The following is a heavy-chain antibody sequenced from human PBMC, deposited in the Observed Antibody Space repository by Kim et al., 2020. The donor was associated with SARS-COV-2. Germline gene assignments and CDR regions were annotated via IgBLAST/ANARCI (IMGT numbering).Heavy chain of an antibody. CDR3: ARRPELNCSSTSCYGWFDP. Sequence: SVKVSCKASGGTFSSYAISWVRQAPGQGLEWMGGIIPIFGTANYAQKFQGRVTITADESTSTAYMELSSLRSEDTAVYYCARRPELNCSSTSCYGWFDPWGQGTLVTVSS. D-gene: IGHD2-2*01. CDR1: GGTFSSYA. CDR2: IIPIFGTA. V-gene: IGHV1-69*13. J-gene: IGHJ5*02.